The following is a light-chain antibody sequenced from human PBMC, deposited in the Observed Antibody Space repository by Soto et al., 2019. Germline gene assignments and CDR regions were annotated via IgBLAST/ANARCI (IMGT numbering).Light chain of an antibody. CDR1: QTIGSSH. J-gene: IGKJ1*01. Sequence: EIVLTQSPGTLSLSPGERATLSCRASQTIGSSHLAWYQQKPGQAPRVLIFAASSRATGIPDRFSGSGSGTDFTLTIRGLQPEEFAVYYCKQYGTSPGTFGQGTKVDIK. CDR3: KQYGTSPGT. V-gene: IGKV3-20*01. CDR2: AAS.